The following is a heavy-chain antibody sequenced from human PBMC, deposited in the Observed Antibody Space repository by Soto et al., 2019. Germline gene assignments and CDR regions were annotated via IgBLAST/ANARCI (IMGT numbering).Heavy chain of an antibody. Sequence: SETLSLTCTVSGGSISSSSYYWGWIRQPPGKGLEWIGSICYSGSTYYNPSLKSRVTISVDTSKNQFSLKLSSVTAADTAVYYCARWDYGDYSGIDYWGQGTLVTVSS. D-gene: IGHD4-17*01. CDR3: ARWDYGDYSGIDY. J-gene: IGHJ4*02. CDR1: GGSISSSSYY. CDR2: ICYSGST. V-gene: IGHV4-39*01.